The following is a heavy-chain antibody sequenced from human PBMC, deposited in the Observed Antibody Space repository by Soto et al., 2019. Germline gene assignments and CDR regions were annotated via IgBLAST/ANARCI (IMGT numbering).Heavy chain of an antibody. D-gene: IGHD3-10*01. Sequence: GGSLRLSCAASGFTFSSYSMNWVRQAPGKGLEWVSYISSSSSTIYYADSVKGRFTISRDNAKNSLYLQMNSLRAEDTAVYYCARVKRDGFPIITMVRGRYEHYYYMDVWGKGTTVTVSS. CDR3: ARVKRDGFPIITMVRGRYEHYYYMDV. J-gene: IGHJ6*03. V-gene: IGHV3-48*01. CDR2: ISSSSSTI. CDR1: GFTFSSYS.